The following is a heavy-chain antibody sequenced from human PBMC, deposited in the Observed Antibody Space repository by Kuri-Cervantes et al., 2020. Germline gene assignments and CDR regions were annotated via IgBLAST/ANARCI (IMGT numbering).Heavy chain of an antibody. V-gene: IGHV3-30*18. CDR3: AKDLSVGAHLGKWDGAPN. CDR2: ISYDGSNK. D-gene: IGHD1-26*01. CDR1: GFTFSSYG. J-gene: IGHJ4*02. Sequence: GESLKISCAASGFTFSSYGMHWVRQAPGKGLEWVAVISYDGSNKYYADSVKGRFTISRDNSKNTLYLQMNSLRAEDTAVYYCAKDLSVGAHLGKWDGAPNWGQGTPVTVSS.